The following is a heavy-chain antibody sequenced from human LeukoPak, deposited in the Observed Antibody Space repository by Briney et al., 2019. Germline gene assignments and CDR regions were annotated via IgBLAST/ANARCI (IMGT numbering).Heavy chain of an antibody. J-gene: IGHJ6*02. V-gene: IGHV1-69*13. CDR3: ASSMVEYSSSNYYYGMDV. D-gene: IGHD6-6*01. CDR1: GGTFSSYA. CDR2: IIPIFGTA. Sequence: ASVKVSCKASGGTFSSYAISWVRQAPGQGLEWMGGIIPIFGTANYAQKVQGRVTITADESTSTAYMELSSLRSEDTAVYYCASSMVEYSSSNYYYGMDVWGQGTTVTVSS.